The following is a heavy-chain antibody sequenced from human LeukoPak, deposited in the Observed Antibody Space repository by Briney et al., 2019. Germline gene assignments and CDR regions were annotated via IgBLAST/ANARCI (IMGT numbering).Heavy chain of an antibody. V-gene: IGHV1-46*01. CDR3: ARPVLKGYDNCGY. Sequence: ASVKVSCKASGYSFATYYMHWVRQAPGQGLEWVGMINPSGGTTTYAQKFQGRVTMTRDTSISTAYMELSRLRSDDTAVYYCARPVLKGYDNCGYWGQGTLVTVSS. CDR1: GYSFATYY. CDR2: INPSGGTT. J-gene: IGHJ4*02. D-gene: IGHD1-20*01.